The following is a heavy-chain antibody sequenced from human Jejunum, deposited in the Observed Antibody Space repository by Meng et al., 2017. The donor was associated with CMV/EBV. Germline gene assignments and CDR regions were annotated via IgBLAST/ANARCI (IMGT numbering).Heavy chain of an antibody. J-gene: IGHJ4*02. Sequence: EVQLVESGGILVQPGGSLRISCTGSGVTFTYWMHWVRQAPGKGPEWLSRINNDGSTINYADSVKGRFTISRDNAKNTLYLQMNSLRVEDTAVYYCARAGSYRFDYWGQGTLVTVSS. V-gene: IGHV3-74*01. CDR3: ARAGSYRFDY. CDR1: GVTFTYW. D-gene: IGHD1-14*01. CDR2: INNDGSTI.